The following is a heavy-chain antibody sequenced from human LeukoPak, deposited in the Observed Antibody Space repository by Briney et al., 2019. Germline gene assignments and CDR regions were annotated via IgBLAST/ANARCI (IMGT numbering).Heavy chain of an antibody. CDR3: AKANSGYDGLSDY. D-gene: IGHD5-12*01. V-gene: IGHV1-2*02. CDR2: ISPNSGDT. CDR1: GYTFTGYY. J-gene: IGHJ4*02. Sequence: ASVKVSCKASGYTFTGYYMYWVRQAPGQGLECMGWISPNSGDTNYAQKFQGRVTMTRDTSISTAYMELSSLRSDDTAVYYCAKANSGYDGLSDYWGQGTLVTVSS.